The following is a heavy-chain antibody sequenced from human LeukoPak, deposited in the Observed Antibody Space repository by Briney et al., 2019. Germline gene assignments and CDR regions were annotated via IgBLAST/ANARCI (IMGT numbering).Heavy chain of an antibody. J-gene: IGHJ3*02. CDR2: ISGSGGST. Sequence: PGGSLRLSCAASGFTFSSNSMNWVHQAPGKGLEWVSAISGSGGSTYYADSVKGRFTISRDNSKNTLYLQMNSLRAEDTAVYYCAKDRRELGLDAFDIWGQGTMVTVSS. V-gene: IGHV3-23*01. D-gene: IGHD1-26*01. CDR1: GFTFSSNS. CDR3: AKDRRELGLDAFDI.